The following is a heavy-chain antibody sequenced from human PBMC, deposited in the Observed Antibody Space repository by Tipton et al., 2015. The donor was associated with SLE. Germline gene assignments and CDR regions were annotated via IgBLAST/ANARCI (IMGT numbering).Heavy chain of an antibody. CDR3: ARLDLGIAVAGSYYFDY. J-gene: IGHJ4*02. CDR1: GGSISSYY. CDR2: IYTSGST. Sequence: TLSLTCTVPGGSISSYYWSWIRQPAGKGLEWIGRIYTSGSTNYNPSLKSRVTLSVDTSKNQFSLKLSSVTAADTAVYYCARLDLGIAVAGSYYFDYWGQGTLVTVSS. V-gene: IGHV4-4*07. D-gene: IGHD6-19*01.